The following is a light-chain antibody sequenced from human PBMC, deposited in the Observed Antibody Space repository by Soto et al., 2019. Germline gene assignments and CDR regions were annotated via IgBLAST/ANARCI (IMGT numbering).Light chain of an antibody. CDR3: QQFYNCPRT. Sequence: EIVMTQSPGTLSVSPGERATLSCRASQSVSSNLAWYQQKPGQAPRLLIYGASTRATGIPARFSGSGSETEVTLIFSSLQSEDFAVYYCQQFYNCPRTFGQGTKVEIK. CDR2: GAS. CDR1: QSVSSN. J-gene: IGKJ1*01. V-gene: IGKV3-15*01.